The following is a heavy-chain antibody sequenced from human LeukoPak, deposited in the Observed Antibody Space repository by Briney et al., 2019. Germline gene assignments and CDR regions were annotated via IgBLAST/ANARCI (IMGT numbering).Heavy chain of an antibody. CDR3: ARVPDYYDSSGYYDY. D-gene: IGHD3-22*01. CDR2: IYPGDSDT. J-gene: IGHJ4*02. CDR1: GYSFTSYW. Sequence: GESLKISCKGSGYSFTSYWIGWVRQMPGKGLEWMGIIYPGDSDTRYSPSFQGQVTISADKSINTAYLQWSSLKASDTAMYYCARVPDYYDSSGYYDYWGQGTLVTVSS. V-gene: IGHV5-51*01.